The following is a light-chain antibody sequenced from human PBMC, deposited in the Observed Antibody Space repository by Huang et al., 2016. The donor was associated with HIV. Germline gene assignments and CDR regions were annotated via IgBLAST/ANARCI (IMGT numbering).Light chain of an antibody. Sequence: DIQMTQSPSSLSAFVGDRVTITCLASQSISRYLNWYQQKPGKAPKLLIYAASSLQSWVPSRFSGSGSGTDFTLTISSLQPEDFAIYYCQQSYSAPRFTFGPGTKVDIK. J-gene: IGKJ3*01. CDR2: AAS. V-gene: IGKV1-39*01. CDR3: QQSYSAPRFT. CDR1: QSISRY.